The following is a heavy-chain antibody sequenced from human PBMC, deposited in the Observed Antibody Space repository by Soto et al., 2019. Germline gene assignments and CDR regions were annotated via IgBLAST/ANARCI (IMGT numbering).Heavy chain of an antibody. CDR2: IYYSGSI. V-gene: IGHV4-39*01. D-gene: IGHD6-13*01. Sequence: QLQLQESGPGLVKPSETLTLTCTVSGGSISSSDHYWAWSRQPPGKGLEWLATIYYSGSIYYSPSLKRRATISVDTSKNQSSLNLTSVPAADTALYYCARHRINRGSWYWVDPWGQGTLVTVSS. J-gene: IGHJ5*02. CDR1: GGSISSSDHY. CDR3: ARHRINRGSWYWVDP.